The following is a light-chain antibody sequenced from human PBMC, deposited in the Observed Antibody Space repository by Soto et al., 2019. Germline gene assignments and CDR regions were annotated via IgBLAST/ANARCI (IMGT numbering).Light chain of an antibody. CDR1: QGVGRF. V-gene: IGKV3-11*01. CDR2: DAS. CDR3: QQRGGWPLT. Sequence: EIVLTQSPATLSLSPGEMAALSCSASQGVGRFLAWYQQKPGQAPRLLIYDASNRATGIPARFSGSGCETDFTLAIDNLEPEEFAVYYCQQRGGWPLTFGGGKKVEIK. J-gene: IGKJ4*01.